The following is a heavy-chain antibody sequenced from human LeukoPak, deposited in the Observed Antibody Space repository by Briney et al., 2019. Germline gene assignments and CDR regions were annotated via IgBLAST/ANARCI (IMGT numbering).Heavy chain of an antibody. J-gene: IGHJ3*02. CDR1: GYSFTTYW. Sequence: HGESLKISCKGSGYSFTTYWIGWVRLMPGKGLEWMGIIYPYDSDTRYSPSFQGQVTISADKSISTAYLQWSSLKASDTAMYYCARLSGAISGHSSGLGGAFDIWGQGTMVTVSS. CDR2: IYPYDSDT. CDR3: ARLSGAISGHSSGLGGAFDI. D-gene: IGHD3-22*01. V-gene: IGHV5-51*01.